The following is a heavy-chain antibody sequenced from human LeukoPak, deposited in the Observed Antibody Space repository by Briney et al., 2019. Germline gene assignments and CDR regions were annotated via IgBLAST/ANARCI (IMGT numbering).Heavy chain of an antibody. CDR1: GGSISSDY. D-gene: IGHD3-16*01. J-gene: IGHJ4*02. Sequence: PSETLSLTCTVSGGSISSDYWSWIRQSPGKGLEWLGYMNYIGSTNYNPSLKSRDTISLDTSKNQFSLKLSSVTAADTAVYYCARHAPGGLGELEPFDYWGQGILVTASS. V-gene: IGHV4-59*08. CDR3: ARHAPGGLGELEPFDY. CDR2: MNYIGST.